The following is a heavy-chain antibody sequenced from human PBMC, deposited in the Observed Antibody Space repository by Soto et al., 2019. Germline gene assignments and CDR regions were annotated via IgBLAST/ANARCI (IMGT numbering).Heavy chain of an antibody. J-gene: IGHJ6*02. Sequence: QVQLVESGGGVVQPGRSLRLSCAASGFTFGSSGMNWVRQAPGNGLEWVAVISYDGHDKYYADSVKGRFTLSRDNSKNTVYLQMISVRSDDTAVYYWAKVLFDCSYPAARLRCGMGVWGQGTTVIVSS. D-gene: IGHD6-6*01. CDR2: ISYDGHDK. CDR1: GFTFGSSG. V-gene: IGHV3-30*18. CDR3: AKVLFDCSYPAARLRCGMGV.